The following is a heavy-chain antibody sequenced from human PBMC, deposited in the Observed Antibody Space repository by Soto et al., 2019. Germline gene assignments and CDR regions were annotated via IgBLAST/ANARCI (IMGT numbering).Heavy chain of an antibody. V-gene: IGHV4-59*11. CDR2: ISNIGFT. Sequence: PSETLSLTCTVSGGCISSINNHFSNHYCSWIRLSPGKGLEWIGYISNIGFTPYNPSLKSRVSISVDTSKNQVSLKLSSVTAADTAVYYCARVSSSWGLVNYFDYWGQGTLVTVSS. D-gene: IGHD6-13*01. J-gene: IGHJ4*02. CDR1: GGCISSINNHFSNHY. CDR3: ARVSSSWGLVNYFDY.